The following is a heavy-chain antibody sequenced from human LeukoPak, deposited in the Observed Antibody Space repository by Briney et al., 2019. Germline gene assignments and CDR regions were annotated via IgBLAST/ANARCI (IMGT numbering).Heavy chain of an antibody. CDR1: GFTFSSYA. D-gene: IGHD2-2*01. CDR3: AKEQTKGYCSSTSCYTGDY. J-gene: IGHJ4*02. CDR2: IWYGGSNK. Sequence: PGGSLRLSCAASGFTFSSYAMNWVRQAPGKGLEWVAVIWYGGSNKYYADSVKGRFTISRDNSKNTLYLQMNSLRAEDTAVYYCAKEQTKGYCSSTSCYTGDYWGQGTLVTVSS. V-gene: IGHV3-30*02.